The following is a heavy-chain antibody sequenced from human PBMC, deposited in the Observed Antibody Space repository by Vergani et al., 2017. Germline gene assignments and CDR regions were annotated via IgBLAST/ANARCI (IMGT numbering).Heavy chain of an antibody. D-gene: IGHD6-13*01. V-gene: IGHV5-51*01. CDR2: IYPGDSDT. Sequence: EVQLVQSGAEVKKPGESLKISCKGSGYSFTSYWIGWVRQMPGKGLEWMGIIYPGDSDTRYSPSFQGQVTISAGKSISTAYLQWSSLKASDTAMYYCARLDAKGIAAAGPFWYWGQGTLVTVSS. CDR3: ARLDAKGIAAAGPFWY. J-gene: IGHJ4*02. CDR1: GYSFTSYW.